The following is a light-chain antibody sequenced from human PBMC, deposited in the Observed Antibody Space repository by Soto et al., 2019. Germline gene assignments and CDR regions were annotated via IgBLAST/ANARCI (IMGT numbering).Light chain of an antibody. CDR3: SSFTSRHTYV. V-gene: IGLV2-14*03. CDR1: SRDVGGYNF. CDR2: DVT. Sequence: QSVLTQPASVSGSPGQSITISCTGTSRDVGGYNFVSWYQQHTDKAPKFIIYDVTNRPSGVSNRFSVSKSVNTASLTFSGLQAEDEADYYCSSFTSRHTYVFGSGTKV. J-gene: IGLJ1*01.